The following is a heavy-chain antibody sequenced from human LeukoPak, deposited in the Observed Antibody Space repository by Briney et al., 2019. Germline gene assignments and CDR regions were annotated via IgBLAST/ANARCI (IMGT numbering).Heavy chain of an antibody. J-gene: IGHJ4*02. CDR2: INHSGST. CDR3: ARGHRIRSQHLVADY. Sequence: SETLSLTCAVYGGSFSGYYWSWIRQPPGKGLEWIGEINHSGSTNYNPSLKSRVTISVDTSKNQFSLKLSSVTAADTAVYYCARGHRIRSQHLVADYWGQGTLVTVSS. CDR1: GGSFSGYY. D-gene: IGHD6-13*01. V-gene: IGHV4-34*01.